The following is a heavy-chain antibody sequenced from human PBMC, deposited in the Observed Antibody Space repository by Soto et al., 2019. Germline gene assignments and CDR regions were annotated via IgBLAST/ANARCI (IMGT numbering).Heavy chain of an antibody. CDR2: ISYDGSSK. CDR1: GFTFSSYA. Sequence: GGSLRLSCAASGFTFSSYAMHWVRQAPGKGLEWVAVISYDGSSKYYADSVKGRFTISRDNSKNTLYLQMNSLRAEDTAVYYCARDQSSGTLAGLFDYWGQGTLVTVSS. V-gene: IGHV3-30-3*01. CDR3: ARDQSSGTLAGLFDY. D-gene: IGHD6-19*01. J-gene: IGHJ4*02.